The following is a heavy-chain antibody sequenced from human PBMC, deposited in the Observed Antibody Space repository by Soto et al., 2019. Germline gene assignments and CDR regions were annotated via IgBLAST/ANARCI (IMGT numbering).Heavy chain of an antibody. CDR3: ARGISSEFDY. CDR2: IYYSGST. J-gene: IGHJ4*02. V-gene: IGHV4-39*01. Sequence: QLQLQESGPGLVKPSETLSLTCTVSGGSISSSSYYWGWIRQPPGKGLEWIGSIYYSGSTYYNPSLTSRVTISVDTSKNQFSLKLSSVTAADTAVYYCARGISSEFDYWGQGTLVTVSS. CDR1: GGSISSSSYY.